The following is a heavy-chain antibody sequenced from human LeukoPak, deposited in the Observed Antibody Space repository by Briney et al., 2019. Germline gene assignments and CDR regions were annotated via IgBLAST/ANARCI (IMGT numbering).Heavy chain of an antibody. CDR3: ARGGLGSSSSYGYFDL. D-gene: IGHD6-13*01. CDR1: GFTFSSYA. Sequence: GGSLRLSCAASGFTFSSYAMSWVRQAPGKGLEWVAVISYDGSNKYYADSVKGRFTISRDNSKNTLYLQMNSLRAEDTAVYYCARGGLGSSSSYGYFDLWGRATLVTVSS. V-gene: IGHV3-30-3*01. J-gene: IGHJ2*01. CDR2: ISYDGSNK.